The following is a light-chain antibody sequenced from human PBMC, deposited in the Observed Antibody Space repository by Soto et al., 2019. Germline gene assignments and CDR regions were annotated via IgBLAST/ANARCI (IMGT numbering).Light chain of an antibody. J-gene: IGKJ1*01. V-gene: IGKV3-15*01. CDR1: QSFRGL. CDR2: GAS. CDR3: QQYNNWPRT. Sequence: EIVMTQSPGTLSLSPGERATLSCRASQSFRGLLAWYQQKPGQAPRLLIYGASTRATGIPARFSGSGSGTEFTLTISSLQSEDFAVYYCQQYNNWPRTFCQGTKVDIK.